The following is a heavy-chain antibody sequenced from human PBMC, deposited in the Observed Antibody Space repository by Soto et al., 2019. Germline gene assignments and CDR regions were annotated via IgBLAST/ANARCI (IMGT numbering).Heavy chain of an antibody. Sequence: EAQLLESGGSLVQPGGSLRLSCAASGFSFSSYAMNWVRQAPGKGLEWVSIISGGGDRTYYADSVKGRFTISRDNSKNTLYLQMNSLGAEDTAVYHCAKASRGPLSSRSSDANPFDSWGQGTLVTVSS. CDR1: GFSFSSYA. CDR3: AKASRGPLSSRSSDANPFDS. D-gene: IGHD6-13*01. J-gene: IGHJ4*02. CDR2: ISGGGDRT. V-gene: IGHV3-23*01.